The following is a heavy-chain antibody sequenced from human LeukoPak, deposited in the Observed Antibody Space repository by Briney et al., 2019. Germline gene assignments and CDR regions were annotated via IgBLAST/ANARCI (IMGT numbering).Heavy chain of an antibody. Sequence: SETLSLTCTVSGGSISSYYWSWIRQPPGKGLEWIGYIYYSGSTNYNPSLKSRVTISVDTSKNQFSLKLRSVTTADTAVYYCARYNWNDGAFDIWGQGTMVTVSS. J-gene: IGHJ3*02. CDR1: GGSISSYY. V-gene: IGHV4-59*01. CDR2: IYYSGST. D-gene: IGHD1-1*01. CDR3: ARYNWNDGAFDI.